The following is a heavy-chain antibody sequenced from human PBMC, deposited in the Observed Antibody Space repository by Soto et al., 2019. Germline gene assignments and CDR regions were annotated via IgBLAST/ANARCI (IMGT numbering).Heavy chain of an antibody. J-gene: IGHJ4*02. Sequence: QLQLQESGPGLVKPSETLSLTCTVSGGSISSSSYYWGWLRQPPGKGLEWIGGIHYSGSTYYNPSLKSRVTISVDTSRNQFSLKLSSVTAADTAVYYCARVYYGSGIIEYWGQGTLVTVSS. D-gene: IGHD3-10*01. CDR1: GGSISSSSYY. CDR3: ARVYYGSGIIEY. V-gene: IGHV4-39*01. CDR2: IHYSGST.